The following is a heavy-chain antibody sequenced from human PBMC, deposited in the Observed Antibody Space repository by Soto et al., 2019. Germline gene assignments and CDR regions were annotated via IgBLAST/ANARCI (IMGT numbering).Heavy chain of an antibody. J-gene: IGHJ4*01. D-gene: IGHD4-4*01. CDR2: MNPKSANT. V-gene: IGHV1-8*01. CDR3: ARSPSWETTVTPYYFDY. CDR1: RYTFISYD. Sequence: ASVKVSCKTSRYTFISYDINWVRQATGQGLEWMGWMNPKSANTGYAQNFQGRVTMTRNTSISTAYMELSSLRSEDTAVYYCARSPSWETTVTPYYFDYWG.